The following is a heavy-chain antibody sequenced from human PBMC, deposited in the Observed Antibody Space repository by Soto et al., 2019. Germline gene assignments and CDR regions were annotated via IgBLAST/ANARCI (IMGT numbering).Heavy chain of an antibody. D-gene: IGHD6-19*01. CDR3: AKAKSLRAVRGSSFDY. CDR1: EFMFSSYA. Sequence: DVQLLESGGGLVQPGGSLRLSCEASEFMFSSYAMSWVRQAPGKGLEWVSTISPTGDNTYYADSVKGRFTLSRDNSKDTLSLQMNSLTTEDTAIYYCAKAKSLRAVRGSSFDYWGRGVLVTVSS. V-gene: IGHV3-23*01. CDR2: ISPTGDNT. J-gene: IGHJ4*02.